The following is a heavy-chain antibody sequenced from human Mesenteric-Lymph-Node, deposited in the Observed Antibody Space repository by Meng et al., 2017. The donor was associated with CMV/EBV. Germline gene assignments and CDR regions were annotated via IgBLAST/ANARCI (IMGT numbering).Heavy chain of an antibody. D-gene: IGHD4-23*01. CDR1: GGSFSGYY. V-gene: IGHV4-34*01. J-gene: IGHJ4*02. Sequence: SETLSLTCAVYGGSFSGYYWSWIRQPPGKGLEWIGEINHSGSTNYNPSLKSRVTISVDTSKNQFPLKLSSVTAADTAVYYCARESPTDYGGNSEGFDYWGQGTLVTVSS. CDR2: INHSGST. CDR3: ARESPTDYGGNSEGFDY.